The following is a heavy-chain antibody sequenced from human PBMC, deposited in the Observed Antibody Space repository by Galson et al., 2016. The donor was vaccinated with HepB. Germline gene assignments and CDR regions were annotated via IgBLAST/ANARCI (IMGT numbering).Heavy chain of an antibody. V-gene: IGHV3-48*04. CDR1: GFTFSSYS. Sequence: SLRLSCAASGFTFSSYSMNWVRQAPGKGLEWVSYITSTSSTIYYADSVKGRFTVSRDNAKKSLYLQMNSLRAEDTAVYYCARTYYYGSGSYPLDYWGQGTLVTVPS. D-gene: IGHD3-10*01. CDR2: ITSTSSTI. J-gene: IGHJ4*02. CDR3: ARTYYYGSGSYPLDY.